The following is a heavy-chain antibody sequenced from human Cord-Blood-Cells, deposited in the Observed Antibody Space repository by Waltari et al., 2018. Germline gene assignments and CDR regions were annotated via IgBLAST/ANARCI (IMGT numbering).Heavy chain of an antibody. V-gene: IGHV3-48*01. CDR1: GFTFSSYS. Sequence: EVQLVESGGGLVQPGGSLRLSCAASGFTFSSYSMNWVRQAPGKGLEWVSYIMSSSSTIYYADSVKGRFTIARDNAKNSLYLQMNSLRAEDTAVYYCAREGMVRGVIPYWGQGTLVTVSS. CDR3: AREGMVRGVIPY. D-gene: IGHD3-10*01. CDR2: IMSSSSTI. J-gene: IGHJ4*02.